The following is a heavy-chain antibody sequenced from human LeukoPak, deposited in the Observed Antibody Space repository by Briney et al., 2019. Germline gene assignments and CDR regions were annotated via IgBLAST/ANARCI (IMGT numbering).Heavy chain of an antibody. D-gene: IGHD2-15*01. J-gene: IGHJ4*02. Sequence: PGGSLRLSCAASGFTFGTYAMSWVRQTPGKGLEWVAAISGDNPGTYHANSVKGRFTISRDNSKNTLHLQMSGLRAEDTARYCANAPVGHCSGAFCYHFDSWGQGTLVTVSS. CDR3: NAPVGHCSGAFCYHFDS. CDR2: ISGDNPGT. V-gene: IGHV3-23*01. CDR1: GFTFGTYA.